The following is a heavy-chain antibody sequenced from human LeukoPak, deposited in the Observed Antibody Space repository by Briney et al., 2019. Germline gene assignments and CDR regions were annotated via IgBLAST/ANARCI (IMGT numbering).Heavy chain of an antibody. CDR2: IKTDGSIR. D-gene: IGHD3-10*01. J-gene: IGHJ3*02. Sequence: GGSLRLSCAASGFTFSNHWMHWVRQAPGKGLVWVSHIKTDGSIRNYADSVKGRFTNSRDNAKNTLYLQMDNLRAEDTAVYYCARDYYGSENDAFDIWGQGTMVTVSS. CDR1: GFTFSNHW. CDR3: ARDYYGSENDAFDI. V-gene: IGHV3-74*01.